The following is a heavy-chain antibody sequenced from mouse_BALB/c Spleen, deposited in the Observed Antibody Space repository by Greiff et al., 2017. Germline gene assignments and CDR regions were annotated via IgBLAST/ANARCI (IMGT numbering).Heavy chain of an antibody. CDR1: GFTFNTYA. V-gene: IGHV10-1*02. CDR2: IRSKSNNYAT. CDR3: VRRYFDV. J-gene: IGHJ1*01. Sequence: EVQVVESGGGLVQPKGSLKLSCAASGFTFNTYAMNWVRQAPGKGLEWVARIRSKSNNYATYYADSVKDRFTISRDDSQSMLYLQMNNLKTEDTAMYYCVRRYFDVWGAGTTVTVSS.